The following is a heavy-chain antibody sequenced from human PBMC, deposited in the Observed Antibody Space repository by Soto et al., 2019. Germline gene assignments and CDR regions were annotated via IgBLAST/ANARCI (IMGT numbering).Heavy chain of an antibody. D-gene: IGHD2-15*01. J-gene: IGHJ4*02. CDR1: GGSINSGGYY. Sequence: TLSLTCTVSGGSINSGGYYWSWLRQHPGGGLEWIGYIYYSGGTSYYNPSLKSRLTISIDTSHNQFSLNLISVTAADTAVYYCARAQGRISLIFYFDYWGRGTLVTVSS. V-gene: IGHV4-31*03. CDR3: ARAQGRISLIFYFDY. CDR2: IYYSGGTS.